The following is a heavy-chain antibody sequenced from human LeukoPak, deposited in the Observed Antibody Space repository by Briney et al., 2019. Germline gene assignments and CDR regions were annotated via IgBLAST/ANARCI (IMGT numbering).Heavy chain of an antibody. D-gene: IGHD6-6*01. CDR2: IRYDGSNK. Sequence: PGGSLRLSCAASGFTFSSYGMHWVRQAPGKGLEWVAFIRYDGSNKYYADSVKGRFTISRDNSKNTLYLQMNSLRAEDTAVYYCAKDRYSSSPGLDYFDYWGQGTLVTVSS. J-gene: IGHJ4*02. CDR1: GFTFSSYG. V-gene: IGHV3-30*02. CDR3: AKDRYSSSPGLDYFDY.